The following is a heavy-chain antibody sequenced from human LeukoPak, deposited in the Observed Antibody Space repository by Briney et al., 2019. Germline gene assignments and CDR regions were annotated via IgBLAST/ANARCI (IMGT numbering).Heavy chain of an antibody. D-gene: IGHD1-26*01. J-gene: IGHJ3*02. V-gene: IGHV1-69*05. Sequence: GASVKVSCKASGGTFSSYAISWVRQAPGQGLEWMGGIIPIFGTANYAQKFQGRVTITMDESTSTAYMVLSSLRSEDTAVYYCARVRPVEATLAFDIWGQGTMVTVSS. CDR3: ARVRPVEATLAFDI. CDR2: IIPIFGTA. CDR1: GGTFSSYA.